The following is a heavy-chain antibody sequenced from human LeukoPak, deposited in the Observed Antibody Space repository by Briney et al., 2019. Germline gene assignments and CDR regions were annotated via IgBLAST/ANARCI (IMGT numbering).Heavy chain of an antibody. CDR1: GYTCTSYG. D-gene: IGHD2-2*01. Sequence: GASVKVSCKASGYTCTSYGISWGRQAPGQGLEWMGWISAYNGNTNYAQKLQGRVTMTTDTSTSTAYMELRSLRSDDTAVYYCARVGYCSSTSCSNWFDPWGQGTLVTVSS. V-gene: IGHV1-18*01. J-gene: IGHJ5*02. CDR2: ISAYNGNT. CDR3: ARVGYCSSTSCSNWFDP.